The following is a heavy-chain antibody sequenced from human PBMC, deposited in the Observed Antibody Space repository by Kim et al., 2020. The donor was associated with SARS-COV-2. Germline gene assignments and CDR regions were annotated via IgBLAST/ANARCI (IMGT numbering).Heavy chain of an antibody. CDR1: GFTFTGYA. CDR2: IDGSDGTT. D-gene: IGHD2-2*03. J-gene: IGHJ4*02. CDR3: MKWGWGWIWDH. Sequence: GGSLRLSCTTSGFTFTGYAMSWVRQAPGKGLEWVSSIDGSDGTTYYVDSVKGRFTISRDNSKSTLYLQMSTLRADDTAVYYCMKWGWGWIWDHWGQGTLV. V-gene: IGHV3-23*01.